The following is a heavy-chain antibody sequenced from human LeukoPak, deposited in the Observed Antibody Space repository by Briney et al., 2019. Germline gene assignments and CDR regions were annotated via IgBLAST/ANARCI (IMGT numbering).Heavy chain of an antibody. Sequence: SETLSLTCAVYGGSFSDYYWSWIRQPPGKGLEWVGEINHSGSTNYNPSLKSRVTISVDTSKNQFSLKLSSVTAADTAVYYCARGGDDISTGPTPLYWGQGTLVTVSS. CDR3: ARGGDDISTGPTPLY. D-gene: IGHD3-9*01. CDR1: GGSFSDYY. CDR2: INHSGST. J-gene: IGHJ4*02. V-gene: IGHV4-34*01.